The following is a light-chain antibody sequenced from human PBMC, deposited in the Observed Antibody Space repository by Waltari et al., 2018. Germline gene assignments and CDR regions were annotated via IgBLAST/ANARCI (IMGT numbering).Light chain of an antibody. CDR1: SPNIGAGYD. CDR2: GNS. J-gene: IGLJ2*01. CDR3: QSYDSSLSGVV. V-gene: IGLV1-40*01. Sequence: QSVLTQPPSVWGAPGQRVTISCTGSSPNIGAGYDVPWYQQLPGTAPKLLIYGNSNRPSGVPDRFSGSKSGTSASLAITGLQAEDEADYYCQSYDSSLSGVVFGGGTKLTVL.